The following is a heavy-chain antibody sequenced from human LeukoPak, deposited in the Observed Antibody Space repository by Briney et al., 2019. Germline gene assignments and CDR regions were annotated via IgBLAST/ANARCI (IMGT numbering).Heavy chain of an antibody. CDR2: ISGSGGST. Sequence: PGGSLRLSCAASGFTFSSYAMSWVRQAPGKGLEWVSAISGSGGSTYYADSVKGRFTISRDNSKNTLYLQMNSLRAEDTAVYYCAKVVRVGIQHEWELASQAFDIWGQGTMVTVSS. V-gene: IGHV3-23*01. CDR1: GFTFSSYA. J-gene: IGHJ3*02. CDR3: AKVVRVGIQHEWELASQAFDI. D-gene: IGHD1-26*01.